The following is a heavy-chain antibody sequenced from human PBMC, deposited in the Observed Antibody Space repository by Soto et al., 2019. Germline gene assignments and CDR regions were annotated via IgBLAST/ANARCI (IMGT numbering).Heavy chain of an antibody. CDR3: ARASRVAATTQRGPAFDI. D-gene: IGHD2-15*01. J-gene: IGHJ3*02. V-gene: IGHV4-34*01. CDR1: GGSFSGYY. CDR2: INHSGST. Sequence: PSETLSLTCAVYGGSFSGYYWSWIRQPPGKGLEWIGEINHSGSTNYNPSLKSRVTISVDTSKNQFSLKLSSVTAADTAVYYCARASRVAATTQRGPAFDIWGQGTMLTVSS.